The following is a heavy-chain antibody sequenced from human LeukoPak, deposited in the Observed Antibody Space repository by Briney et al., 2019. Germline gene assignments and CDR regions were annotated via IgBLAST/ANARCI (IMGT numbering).Heavy chain of an antibody. CDR2: RKHDGSEK. CDR1: GFTLSGYW. Sequence: GGSLRLSCAVSGFTLSGYWMSWVRQAPGKGLEWVANRKHDGSEKYYVDSVKGRFTIFRDNAKNSLYLLMSSLRAEDTAVYYCARHDSSGYYSFDYWGQGTLVTVSS. CDR3: ARHDSSGYYSFDY. J-gene: IGHJ4*02. V-gene: IGHV3-7*05. D-gene: IGHD3-22*01.